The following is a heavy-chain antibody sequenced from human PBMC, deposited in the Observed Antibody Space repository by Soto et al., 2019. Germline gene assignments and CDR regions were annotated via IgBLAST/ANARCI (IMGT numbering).Heavy chain of an antibody. V-gene: IGHV4-30-2*01. CDR2: IYYSGST. D-gene: IGHD6-6*01. J-gene: IGHJ5*02. CDR1: GGSISSGGYS. Sequence: SETLSLTCAVSGGSISSGGYSWSWIRQPPGKGLEWIGYIYYSGSTSYNPSLKSRVTISLDRFNNQFSLKLSSVTAADTAVYHCASLWDSSSPKWLVPWGPGPQVTVSS. CDR3: ASLWDSSSPKWLVP.